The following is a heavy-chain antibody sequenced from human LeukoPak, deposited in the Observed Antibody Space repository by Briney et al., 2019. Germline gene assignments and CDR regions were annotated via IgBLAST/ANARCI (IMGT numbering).Heavy chain of an antibody. CDR1: GGSFSGYY. J-gene: IGHJ3*02. CDR2: INHSGST. Sequence: SETLSLTCAVYGGSFSGYYWSWIRQPPGKGLEWIGEINHSGSTNYNPSLKSRVTISVDTSKNQFSLKLSSVTAADTAVYYCARGDGDYDPIWGQGTMVTVSS. D-gene: IGHD4-17*01. CDR3: ARGDGDYDPI. V-gene: IGHV4-34*01.